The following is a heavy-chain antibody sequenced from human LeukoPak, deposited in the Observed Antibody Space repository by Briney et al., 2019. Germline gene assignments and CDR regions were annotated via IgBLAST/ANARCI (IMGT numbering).Heavy chain of an antibody. V-gene: IGHV4-39*07. J-gene: IGHJ4*02. Sequence: SETLSLTCTVSSGSVSTSDYYWGWIRQTPGKGLEWIGDIFHNGKTNYNPSLKGRVTISIDTSNNQFSLRLPSVTAADTAVYYCARIFDSWGQGTLVTVSS. CDR3: ARIFDS. CDR2: IFHNGKT. CDR1: SGSVSTSDYY.